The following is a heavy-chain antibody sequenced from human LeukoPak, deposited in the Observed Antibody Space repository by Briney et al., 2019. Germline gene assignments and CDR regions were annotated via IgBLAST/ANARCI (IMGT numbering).Heavy chain of an antibody. CDR2: MNPNSGNT. CDR3: ARMSYYDSSGDNWFDP. D-gene: IGHD3-22*01. V-gene: IGHV1-8*01. J-gene: IGHJ5*02. CDR1: GYTFTTYD. Sequence: ASVKVSCKASGYTFTTYDINWVRQATGQGLEWMRWMNPNSGNTGYAQKLQGRGTMTRNTSISTAYMELSSLRSEDTAVYYCARMSYYDSSGDNWFDPWGQGTLVTVSS.